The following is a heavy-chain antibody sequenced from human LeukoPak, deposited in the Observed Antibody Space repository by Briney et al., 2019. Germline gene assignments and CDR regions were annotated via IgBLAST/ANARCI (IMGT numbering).Heavy chain of an antibody. CDR3: ARDTNDFWSGYYI. J-gene: IGHJ4*02. CDR2: ISSSSSYI. D-gene: IGHD3-3*01. CDR1: GFTFSSFS. V-gene: IGHV3-21*01. Sequence: GGSLRLYCSGSGFTFSSFSMEWVRQAPGMGLEWVSSISSSSSYIYYADSMKGRFTISRDNAKNSLYLQMNSLRAEDTAVYYCARDTNDFWSGYYIWGQGTLVTVSS.